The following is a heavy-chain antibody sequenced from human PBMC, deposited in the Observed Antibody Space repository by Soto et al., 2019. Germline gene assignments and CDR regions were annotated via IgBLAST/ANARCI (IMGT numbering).Heavy chain of an antibody. CDR1: GFTVSSKY. CDR2: IQSGGPT. J-gene: IGHJ6*04. D-gene: IGHD2-15*01. V-gene: IGHV3-66*01. CDR3: ARDDVLCDGGRCYGVPVDV. Sequence: EVHLVESGGGLVQPGGSLRLSCAASGFTVSSKYMSWVRQAPGKGLEWVSLIQSGGPTYYADSVKGRFTISRDTSENTLHLQMDSLRAEDTAVYYCARDDVLCDGGRCYGVPVDVLGKGTTVTVAS.